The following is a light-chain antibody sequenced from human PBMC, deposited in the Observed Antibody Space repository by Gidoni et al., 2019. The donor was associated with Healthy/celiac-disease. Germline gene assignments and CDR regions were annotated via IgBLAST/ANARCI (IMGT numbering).Light chain of an antibody. J-gene: IGKJ1*01. CDR2: DAS. CDR3: QQYNSYSWT. CDR1: QSISSR. Sequence: DIKITQSPSTLSASVGARVTITCRASQSISSRLAWYQQKPGKAPKLLIYDASSLATGVPSRFSGSGSGTEFTLTISSLQPDDFATYYCQQYNSYSWTFGQGTKVEIK. V-gene: IGKV1-5*01.